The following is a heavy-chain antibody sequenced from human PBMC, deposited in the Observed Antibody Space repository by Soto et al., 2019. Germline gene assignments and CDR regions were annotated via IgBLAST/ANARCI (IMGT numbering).Heavy chain of an antibody. V-gene: IGHV4-31*03. J-gene: IGHJ3*02. D-gene: IGHD6-6*01. Sequence: QVQLQESGPGLVKPSQTLSLTCTVSGGSISSGGYYWSWIRQHPGKGLEWIGYIYYSGSTYYNPSLKSRVTRSVDTSKNQFSLKLSSVTAADTAVYYCARDKSYSRSSDDAFDIWGQGTMVTVSS. CDR1: GGSISSGGYY. CDR3: ARDKSYSRSSDDAFDI. CDR2: IYYSGST.